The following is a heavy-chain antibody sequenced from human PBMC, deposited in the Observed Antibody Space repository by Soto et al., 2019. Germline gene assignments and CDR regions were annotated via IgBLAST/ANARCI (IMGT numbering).Heavy chain of an antibody. Sequence: QVQLVQSGAEVKKPGSSVKVSCKASGGTFSSYAISWVRQAPGQGLEWMGGIIPIFGTANYAQKFQGRVTITAEESTSTAYMELGSLRSEDTAVYYCAIGVSGPTYYDILTGSLGSSIYYYYGMDVWGQGTTVTVSS. D-gene: IGHD3-9*01. V-gene: IGHV1-69*01. CDR2: IIPIFGTA. J-gene: IGHJ6*02. CDR3: AIGVSGPTYYDILTGSLGSSIYYYYGMDV. CDR1: GGTFSSYA.